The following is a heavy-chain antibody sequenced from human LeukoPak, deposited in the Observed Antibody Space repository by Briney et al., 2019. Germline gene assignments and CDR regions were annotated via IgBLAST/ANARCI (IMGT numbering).Heavy chain of an antibody. V-gene: IGHV3-23*01. CDR1: GYTLDHYR. J-gene: IGHJ4*02. CDR2: VKADGGNT. D-gene: IGHD1-26*01. CDR3: TKRVKYGGIWDLFAD. Sequence: PGGSLRLSCAACGYTLDHYRMIWLRQAPGKGLEWVSTVKADGGNTYYADSVKGRFNISRDNSKSTLILQMNSLRVEATALYYCTKRVKYGGIWDLFADWGQGNLVTVSS.